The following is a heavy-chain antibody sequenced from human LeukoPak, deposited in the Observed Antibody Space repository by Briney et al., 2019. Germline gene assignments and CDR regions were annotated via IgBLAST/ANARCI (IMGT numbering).Heavy chain of an antibody. CDR1: GYTLTELS. V-gene: IGHV1-24*01. CDR3: ATVPDSSGYYYYFDY. D-gene: IGHD3-22*01. Sequence: GASVKVSCKVSGYTLTELSMHWVRQAPGKGLECMGGFDPEDGETIYAQKFQGRVTMTEDTSTDTAYMELSSMRSEDTAVYYCATVPDSSGYYYYFDYWGQGTLVTVSS. CDR2: FDPEDGET. J-gene: IGHJ4*02.